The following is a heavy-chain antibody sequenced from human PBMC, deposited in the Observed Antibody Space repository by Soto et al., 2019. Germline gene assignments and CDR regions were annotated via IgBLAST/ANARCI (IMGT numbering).Heavy chain of an antibody. CDR3: ARDLGAPPAYYYDSSGHEAGGY. V-gene: IGHV1-69*06. Sequence: SVKVSCKASGGTFSSYAISWVRQAPGQGLEWMGGIIPIFGTANYAQKFQGRVTITADKSTSTAYMELSSLRSEDTAVYYCARDLGAPPAYYYDSSGHEAGGYWGQGTLVTVSS. CDR2: IIPIFGTA. CDR1: GGTFSSYA. J-gene: IGHJ4*02. D-gene: IGHD3-22*01.